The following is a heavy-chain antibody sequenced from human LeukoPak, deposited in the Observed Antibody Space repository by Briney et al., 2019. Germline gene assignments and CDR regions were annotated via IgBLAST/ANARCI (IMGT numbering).Heavy chain of an antibody. D-gene: IGHD2-21*02. J-gene: IGHJ3*02. V-gene: IGHV4-39*07. Sequence: SETLSLTCTVSGGSISSSSYYWGWIRQPPGKGLEWIGSIYYSGSTYYNPSLKSRVTISVDTSKNQFSLKLSSVTAADTAVYYCARLGDYCGGDCYSPPDAFDIWGQGTMVTVSS. CDR1: GGSISSSSYY. CDR3: ARLGDYCGGDCYSPPDAFDI. CDR2: IYYSGST.